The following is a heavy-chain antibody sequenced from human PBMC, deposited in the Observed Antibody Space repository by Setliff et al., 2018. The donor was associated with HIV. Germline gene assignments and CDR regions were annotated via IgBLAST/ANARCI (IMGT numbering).Heavy chain of an antibody. V-gene: IGHV1-69*05. CDR1: GYTFTSYY. Sequence: GASVKVSCKASGYTFTSYYMHWVRQAPGQGLEWMGGIIPIFGTANYAQKFQGRVTITTDDSTSTAYMELRSLRFDDTAVYYCARDVEHMMDVWGQGTTVTVSS. CDR3: ARDVEHMMDV. CDR2: IIPIFGTA. J-gene: IGHJ6*02.